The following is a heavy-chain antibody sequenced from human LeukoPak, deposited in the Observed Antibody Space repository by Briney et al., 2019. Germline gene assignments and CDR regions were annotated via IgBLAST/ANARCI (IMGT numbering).Heavy chain of an antibody. V-gene: IGHV3-23*01. CDR2: IDGSGVGT. CDR3: AKESGVGANYFDY. J-gene: IGHJ4*02. CDR1: GFTFSNAW. Sequence: QSGGSLRLSCAASGFTFSNAWMSWVRQAPGKGPEWVSTIDGSGVGTYYADSVRGRFTISRDNSKNTLYLQMNSLRAEDTAVYYCAKESGVGANYFDYWGQGTLVTVSS. D-gene: IGHD1-26*01.